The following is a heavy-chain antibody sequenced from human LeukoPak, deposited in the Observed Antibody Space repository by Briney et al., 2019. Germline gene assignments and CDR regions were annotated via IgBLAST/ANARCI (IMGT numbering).Heavy chain of an antibody. CDR1: GFTFSDYY. V-gene: IGHV3-23*01. J-gene: IGHJ4*02. D-gene: IGHD1-26*01. CDR3: AKTIIVGAKRFDY. Sequence: PGGSLRLSCAASGFTFSDYYMSWVRQAPGKGLEWVSAISGSGGSTYYADSVKGRFTISRDNSKNTLYLQMNSLRAEDTAVYYCAKTIIVGAKRFDYWGQGTLVTVSS. CDR2: ISGSGGST.